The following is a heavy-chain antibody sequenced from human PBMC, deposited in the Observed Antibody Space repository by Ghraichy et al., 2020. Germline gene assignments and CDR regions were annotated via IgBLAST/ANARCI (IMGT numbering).Heavy chain of an antibody. J-gene: IGHJ4*02. Sequence: GGSLRLSCAASGFTFSDYYMSWIRQAPGKGLEWVSYISSSSSYTNYADSVKGRFTISRDNAKNSLYLQMNSLRAEDTAVYYCARAPSIAARRRYFDYWGQGTLVTVSS. D-gene: IGHD6-6*01. V-gene: IGHV3-11*06. CDR1: GFTFSDYY. CDR3: ARAPSIAARRRYFDY. CDR2: ISSSSSYT.